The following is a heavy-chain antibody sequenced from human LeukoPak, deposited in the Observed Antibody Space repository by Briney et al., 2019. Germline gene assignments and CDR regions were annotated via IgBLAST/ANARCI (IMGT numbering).Heavy chain of an antibody. CDR2: IWYDGSNK. D-gene: IGHD3-10*01. V-gene: IGHV3-33*01. CDR3: ARDGSASIRGSGIPFPDY. Sequence: GGSLRLSCAASGFTFSSYGMHWVRQAPGEGLEWVAVIWYDGSNKYYADSVKGRFTISRDNSKNTLYLQMNSLRAEDTAVYYCARDGSASIRGSGIPFPDYWGQGTLVTVSS. CDR1: GFTFSSYG. J-gene: IGHJ4*02.